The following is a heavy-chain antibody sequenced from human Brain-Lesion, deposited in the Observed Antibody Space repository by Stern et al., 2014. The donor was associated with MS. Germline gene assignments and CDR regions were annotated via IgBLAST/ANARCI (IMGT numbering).Heavy chain of an antibody. J-gene: IGHJ4*02. CDR3: AKLWLGELPESPFDY. CDR2: IYYRGST. V-gene: IGHV4-39*01. D-gene: IGHD3-10*01. Sequence: QLVESGPGLVKPSETLSLTCTVSGGSISSSSYYWGWIRQPPGKGLEWIGSIYYRGSTYTTPSRKRGFTLPMDTSKTHFPLRLSSVTAADTAVYFCAKLWLGELPESPFDYWGQGTLVTVSS. CDR1: GGSISSSSYY.